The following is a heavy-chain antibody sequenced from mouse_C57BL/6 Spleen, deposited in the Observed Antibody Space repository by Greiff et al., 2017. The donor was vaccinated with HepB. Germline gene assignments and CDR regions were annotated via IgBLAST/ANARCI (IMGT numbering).Heavy chain of an antibody. J-gene: IGHJ4*01. D-gene: IGHD2-4*01. CDR3: AIERGIWDYDGAMDY. Sequence: VQLQQPGAELVKPGASVKVSCKASGYTFTSYWMHWVKQRPGQGLEWIGRIHPSDSDTNYNQKFKGKATLTVDKSSSTAYMQLSSLTSEDSAVYYGAIERGIWDYDGAMDYWGQGTSVTVSS. CDR1: GYTFTSYW. V-gene: IGHV1-74*01. CDR2: IHPSDSDT.